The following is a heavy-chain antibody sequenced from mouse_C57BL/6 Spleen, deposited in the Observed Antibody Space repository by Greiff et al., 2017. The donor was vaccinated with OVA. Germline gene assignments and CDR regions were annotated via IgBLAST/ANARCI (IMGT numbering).Heavy chain of an antibody. CDR2: ISYDGSN. D-gene: IGHD2-3*01. CDR3: ARDRYDGYPTPSDY. CDR1: GYSITSGYY. V-gene: IGHV3-6*01. J-gene: IGHJ2*01. Sequence: VQLQQSGPGLVKPSQSLSLTCSVTGYSITSGYYWNWIRQFPGNKLEWMGYISYDGSNNYNPSLKNRISITRDTSKNQFFLKLNSVTTEDTATYYCARDRYDGYPTPSDYWGQGTTLTVSS.